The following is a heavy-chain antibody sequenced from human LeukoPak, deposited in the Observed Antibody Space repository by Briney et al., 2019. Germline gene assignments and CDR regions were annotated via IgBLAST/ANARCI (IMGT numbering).Heavy chain of an antibody. CDR2: INHSGNT. D-gene: IGHD2-2*01. J-gene: IGHJ4*02. Sequence: SETLSLTCAVYGGSFSDYYWSWLRQPPGKGLEWIGEINHSGNTYYNPSLKSRVTVSVDTSKNQLSLKLDSVTAADTAVYYCARTVGIVVIPGVQEDAYFDNWGQGTLVTVSS. CDR3: ARTVGIVVIPGVQEDAYFDN. CDR1: GGSFSDYY. V-gene: IGHV4-34*01.